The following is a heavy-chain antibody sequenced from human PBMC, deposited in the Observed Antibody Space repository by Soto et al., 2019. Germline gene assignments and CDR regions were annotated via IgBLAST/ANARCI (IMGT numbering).Heavy chain of an antibody. CDR2: VHNSGRA. D-gene: IGHD1-26*01. J-gene: IGHJ4*02. CDR1: GASTTAYY. V-gene: IGHV4-59*08. Sequence: SETLSLTCAVSGASTTAYYWAWVRQPPGKGLEYIGHVHNSGRADYNPSLRSRVTISVDTSRNQFSLHLNSVTAADTAVYFCARHENGGTYPLAYWGQGTLVTVSS. CDR3: ARHENGGTYPLAY.